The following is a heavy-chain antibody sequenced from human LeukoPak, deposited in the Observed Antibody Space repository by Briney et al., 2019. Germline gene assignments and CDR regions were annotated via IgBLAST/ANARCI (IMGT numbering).Heavy chain of an antibody. CDR2: INQDESKK. CDR1: GFTFSNDW. D-gene: IGHD2-2*01. CDR3: ARDHAYRADY. V-gene: IGHV3-7*01. Sequence: GGSLRLSCAASGFTFSNDWMCWVRQAPGKGLEWVANINQDESKKYYADSVKGRFTVSRDNAKNSLYLQMSSLTAEDTAIYYCARDHAYRADYWGQGALVTVSS. J-gene: IGHJ4*02.